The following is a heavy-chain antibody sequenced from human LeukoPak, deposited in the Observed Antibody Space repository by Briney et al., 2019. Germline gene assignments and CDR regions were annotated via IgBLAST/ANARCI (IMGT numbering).Heavy chain of an antibody. CDR3: AKEDRYRDSWYQSLGY. CDR2: ISGSGGKT. D-gene: IGHD6-13*01. J-gene: IGHJ4*02. Sequence: GGSPRLSCAASGFTVSGNYMSWVRQAPGKGLEWVSAISGSGGKTYYADSVKGRFTVSRDNSKNTLYLEMNSLRAEDTAVYYCAKEDRYRDSWYQSLGYWGQGTLVTVSS. CDR1: GFTVSGNY. V-gene: IGHV3-23*01.